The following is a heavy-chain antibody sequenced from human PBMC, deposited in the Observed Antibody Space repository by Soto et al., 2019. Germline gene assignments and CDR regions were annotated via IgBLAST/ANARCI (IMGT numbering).Heavy chain of an antibody. CDR3: ARDTGDGTFDF. J-gene: IGHJ4*02. Sequence: ASVKVSCKASGYTFSSYAMHWVRQAPGQRLEWMGWINAGYGNTKSSQKFQDRVTISRDTSASTAYMELTSLRSEDTAVYYCARDTGDGTFDFWGQGTLVTVSS. V-gene: IGHV1-3*01. CDR2: INAGYGNT. D-gene: IGHD7-27*01. CDR1: GYTFSSYA.